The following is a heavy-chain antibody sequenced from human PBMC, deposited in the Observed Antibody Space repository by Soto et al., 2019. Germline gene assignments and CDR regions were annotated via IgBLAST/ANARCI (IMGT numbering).Heavy chain of an antibody. J-gene: IGHJ2*01. CDR1: GGTFSGYY. CDR2: INNGGSS. D-gene: IGHD3-10*01. Sequence: SETLSLTCAVYGGTFSGYYWSWIRQPPGKGLEWIGEINNGGSSNSNPSLKSRVSMSVGTSNNQFSLKLTSVTAADTAVYYCARSRGDGYNQDWYFDLWGRGTLVTVSS. V-gene: IGHV4-34*01. CDR3: ARSRGDGYNQDWYFDL.